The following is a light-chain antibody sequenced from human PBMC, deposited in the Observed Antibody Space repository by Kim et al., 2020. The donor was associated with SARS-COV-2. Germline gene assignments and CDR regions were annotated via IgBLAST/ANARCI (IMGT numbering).Light chain of an antibody. CDR1: SLRRYY. J-gene: IGLJ1*01. V-gene: IGLV3-19*01. CDR3: NSRDRDSTGNLYV. CDR2: DKN. Sequence: GQKVRITCQGDSLRRYYASGYQQKPGQATVLVMYDKNNRPSGITDRFSGSSSGNTATLTITGAQAADEADYYCNSRDRDSTGNLYVFGPGTKVTVL.